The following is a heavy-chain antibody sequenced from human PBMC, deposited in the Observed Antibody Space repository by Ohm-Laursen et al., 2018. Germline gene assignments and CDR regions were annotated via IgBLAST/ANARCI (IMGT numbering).Heavy chain of an antibody. D-gene: IGHD6-13*01. V-gene: IGHV3-30*03. Sequence: SLRLSCTASGFTFSTYVMNWVRQAPGKGLELVAVILHEGGNKYYADSVKGRFTISRDNSKNTLYLQMNSLRAEDTAVYYCAGGAAAGVIDYWGQGTLVTVSS. J-gene: IGHJ4*02. CDR2: ILHEGGNK. CDR3: AGGAAAGVIDY. CDR1: GFTFSTYV.